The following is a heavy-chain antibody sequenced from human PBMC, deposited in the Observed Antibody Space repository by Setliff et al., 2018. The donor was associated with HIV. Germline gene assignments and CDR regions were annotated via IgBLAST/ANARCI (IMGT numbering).Heavy chain of an antibody. Sequence: ASVKVSCKASGYTFTGHYIHWVRQAPGQGLEWMGCINLNTGNTNYAQKFPGRVIVTRDTSINTAYVELRSLRLDDTAVYFCARGRTYDSSGYIGNWFDPWGQGTLVTVSS. CDR1: GYTFTGHY. CDR2: INLNTGNT. D-gene: IGHD3-22*01. CDR3: ARGRTYDSSGYIGNWFDP. V-gene: IGHV1-2*02. J-gene: IGHJ5*02.